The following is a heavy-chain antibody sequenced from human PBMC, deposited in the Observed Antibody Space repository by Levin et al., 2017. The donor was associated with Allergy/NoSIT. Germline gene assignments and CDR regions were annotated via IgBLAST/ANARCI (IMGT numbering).Heavy chain of an antibody. D-gene: IGHD6-19*01. Sequence: ASVKVSCAASGLTLSNYWMHWVRQAPGKGLVWVSRINSDGSSTSYADSVKGRFTISRDNAKNTLYLQMNSLRAEDTAVYYCSTGYSSGWYAGGVDYWGQGTLVTVSS. CDR2: INSDGSST. CDR1: GLTLSNYW. CDR3: STGYSSGWYAGGVDY. V-gene: IGHV3-74*01. J-gene: IGHJ4*02.